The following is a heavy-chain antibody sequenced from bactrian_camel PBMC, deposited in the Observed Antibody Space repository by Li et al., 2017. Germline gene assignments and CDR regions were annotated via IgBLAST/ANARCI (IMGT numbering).Heavy chain of an antibody. J-gene: IGHJ4*01. CDR2: IYTGDGSA. CDR1: GYVHYC. V-gene: IGHV3S40*01. D-gene: IGHD6*01. CDR3: AAPITCYAGSWYRDPYEYHY. Sequence: DVQLVESGGDSVQAGGSLRLSCKLYGYVHYCMGWFRQAPGREREAVAAIYTGDGSAYYADSVQGRFTISQDNAKNSLYLQMNSLKPEDRGMYFCAAPITCYAGSWYRDPYEYHYWGQGTQVTVS.